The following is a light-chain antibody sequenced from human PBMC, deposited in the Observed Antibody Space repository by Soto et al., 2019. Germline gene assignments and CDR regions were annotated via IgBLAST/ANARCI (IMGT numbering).Light chain of an antibody. CDR2: DVS. V-gene: IGKV3-11*01. CDR1: QSVYSY. Sequence: EVVLTQSPATLSLSPGERATLSCRASQSVYSYLAWYQQKPGQPPRLLISDVSNRATGIPARFSGSGYGTDFPLPISRLEPEDFAVYYCQHRNDWPFTFGGGTKVEIK. J-gene: IGKJ4*01. CDR3: QHRNDWPFT.